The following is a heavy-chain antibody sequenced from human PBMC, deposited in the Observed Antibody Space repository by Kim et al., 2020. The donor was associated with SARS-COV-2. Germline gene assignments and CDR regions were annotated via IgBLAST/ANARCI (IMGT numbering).Heavy chain of an antibody. J-gene: IGHJ4*02. CDR2: INHSGST. CDR1: GGSFSGYY. D-gene: IGHD3-22*01. V-gene: IGHV4-34*01. CDR3: ARGTYYYDSSGYYSTLYFDY. Sequence: SETLSLTCAVYGGSFSGYYWSWIRQPPGKGLEWIGEINHSGSTNYNPSLKSRVTISVDTSKNQFSLKLSSVTAADTAVYYCARGTYYYDSSGYYSTLYFDYWGQGTLVTVSS.